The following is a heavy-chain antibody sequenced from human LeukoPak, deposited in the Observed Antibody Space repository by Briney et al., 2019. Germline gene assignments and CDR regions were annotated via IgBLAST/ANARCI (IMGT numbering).Heavy chain of an antibody. CDR1: GDSVSSRSAA. V-gene: IGHV6-1*01. Sequence: SQTLPLTCAISGDSVSSRSAAWNWVRQSPSRGLEWLGRTYYRSKWYNDYAVSVKSRITVNPDTSKNQFSLQLNSVTPEDTAVYYCARARGDSSGYWDYWGQGTLVTVSS. CDR2: TYYRSKWYN. CDR3: ARARGDSSGYWDY. D-gene: IGHD3-22*01. J-gene: IGHJ4*02.